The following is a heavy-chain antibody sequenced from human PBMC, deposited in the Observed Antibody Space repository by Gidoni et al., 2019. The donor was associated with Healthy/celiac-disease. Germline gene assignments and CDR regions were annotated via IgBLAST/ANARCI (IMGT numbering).Heavy chain of an antibody. CDR2: IYTSGST. Sequence: QVQLQESGPGLVKPSQTLSLTCPVSGGSISSGSYYWRWIRQPAGKGLEWIGRIYTSGSTNYNPPLKSRVTISVDTSKNQFSRKLGSVTAADTAVYYCARDTWVYGMDVWGQGTTVTVSS. D-gene: IGHD1-26*01. CDR1: GGSISSGSYY. J-gene: IGHJ6*02. CDR3: ARDTWVYGMDV. V-gene: IGHV4-61*02.